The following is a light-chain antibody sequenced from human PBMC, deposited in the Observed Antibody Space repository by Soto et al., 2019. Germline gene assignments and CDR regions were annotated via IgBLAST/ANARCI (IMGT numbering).Light chain of an antibody. CDR3: QQYGRFPHCT. J-gene: IGKJ3*01. CDR2: GAS. V-gene: IGKV3-20*01. CDR1: QSVRNSY. Sequence: EIVLTQSPGTLPLSPGERATLSCRARQSVRNSYLAWYQQKPGQAHRLLIYGASSRATGIPDRFSGSGSGTDFTLTISSLEPEDFAMYYCQQYGRFPHCTFGPGTKVYIK.